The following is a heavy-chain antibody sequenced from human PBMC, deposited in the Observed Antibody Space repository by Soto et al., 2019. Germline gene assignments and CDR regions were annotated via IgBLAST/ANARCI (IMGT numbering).Heavy chain of an antibody. CDR2: IWYDGSNK. CDR3: AIGLGGSYAYFDY. J-gene: IGHJ4*02. V-gene: IGHV3-33*01. D-gene: IGHD1-26*01. Sequence: GGSLRRSFAASGFTFSSYGMHWVRQAPGKGLEWVAVIWYDGSNKYYADSVKGRFTISRDNSKNTLYLQMNSLRAEDTAVYYCAIGLGGSYAYFDYWGQGTLVTVSS. CDR1: GFTFSSYG.